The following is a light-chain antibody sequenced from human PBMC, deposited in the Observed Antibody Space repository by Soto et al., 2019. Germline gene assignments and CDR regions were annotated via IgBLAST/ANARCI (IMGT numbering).Light chain of an antibody. CDR1: SSDVGGYDY. J-gene: IGLJ3*02. CDR2: EVN. CDR3: SSYASNNTWV. Sequence: QSALTQPASVSASPGQSITLSCTGTSSDVGGYDYVSWYQQHPGTAPKLILYEVNNRPSGVSDRFSGSKSGNTASLTISGLQAEDEADYYCSSYASNNTWVFGGGTKLTVL. V-gene: IGLV2-14*01.